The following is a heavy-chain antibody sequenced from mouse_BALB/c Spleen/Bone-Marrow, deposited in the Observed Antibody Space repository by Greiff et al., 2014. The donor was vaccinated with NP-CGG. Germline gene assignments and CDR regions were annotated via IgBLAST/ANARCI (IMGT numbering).Heavy chain of an antibody. CDR2: IDPANGNT. V-gene: IGHV14-3*02. CDR3: AIYYYGSSGFAY. CDR1: GFNIKDTY. J-gene: IGHJ3*01. Sequence: VQLKQSGAELVKPGASVKLSCTASGFNIKDTYMHWVKQRPEQGLEWIGRIDPANGNTKYDPKFQGKATITADTSSNTAYLQLGSLTSEDTAVYYCAIYYYGSSGFAYWGQGTLVTASA. D-gene: IGHD1-1*01.